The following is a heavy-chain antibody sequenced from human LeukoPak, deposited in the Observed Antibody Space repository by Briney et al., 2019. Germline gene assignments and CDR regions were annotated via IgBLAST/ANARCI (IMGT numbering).Heavy chain of an antibody. CDR3: ARDLDVVVPAPFFDY. CDR1: GFTFSSYG. CDR2: ISYDGSNK. D-gene: IGHD2-2*01. V-gene: IGHV3-30*03. J-gene: IGHJ4*02. Sequence: GRSLRLSCAASGFTFSSYGMHWVRQAPGKGLEWVAVISYDGSNKYYADSVKGRFTISRDNAKNSLYLQMNSLRAEDTAVYYCARDLDVVVPAPFFDYWGQGTLVTVSS.